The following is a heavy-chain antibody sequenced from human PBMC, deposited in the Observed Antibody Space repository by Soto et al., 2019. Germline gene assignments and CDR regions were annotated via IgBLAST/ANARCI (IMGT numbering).Heavy chain of an antibody. CDR1: GYTFTNYA. J-gene: IGHJ4*02. CDR2: INAGNGNT. Sequence: GASVKVSCKASGYTFTNYAIHWVRQAPGQRLEWMGWINAGNGNTQYSQKFQGRVTITRDTSASTAYMELSSLRSEDTAVYYCARDVLTDYSGYDYWGQGTLVTVSS. V-gene: IGHV1-3*01. D-gene: IGHD3-9*01. CDR3: ARDVLTDYSGYDY.